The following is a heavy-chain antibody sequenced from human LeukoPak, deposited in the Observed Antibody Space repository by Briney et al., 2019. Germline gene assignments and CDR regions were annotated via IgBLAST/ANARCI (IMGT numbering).Heavy chain of an antibody. CDR2: IYYSGST. V-gene: IGHV4-39*01. D-gene: IGHD3-10*01. CDR3: ARHYGSGSYYPSD. J-gene: IGHJ4*02. CDR1: GGSISSSSYY. Sequence: SEALSLTCTVSGGSISSSSYYWGWIRQPPGKGLEWIGSIYYSGSTYYNPSLKSRVTISVDTSKNQFSLKLSSVTAADTAVYYCARHYGSGSYYPSDWGQGTLVTVSS.